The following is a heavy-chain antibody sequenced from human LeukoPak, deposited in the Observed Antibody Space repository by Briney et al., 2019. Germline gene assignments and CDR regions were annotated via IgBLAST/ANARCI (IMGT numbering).Heavy chain of an antibody. Sequence: SQTLSLTCTVSGGSISSGDYYWSWIRQPPGKGLEWIGYIYYSGSTNYNPSLKSRVTISVDTSKNQFSLKLSSVTAADTAVYYCARDNWNYGSSMDVWGQGTTVTVSS. CDR2: IYYSGST. CDR1: GGSISSGDYY. V-gene: IGHV4-61*08. J-gene: IGHJ6*02. CDR3: ARDNWNYGSSMDV. D-gene: IGHD1-7*01.